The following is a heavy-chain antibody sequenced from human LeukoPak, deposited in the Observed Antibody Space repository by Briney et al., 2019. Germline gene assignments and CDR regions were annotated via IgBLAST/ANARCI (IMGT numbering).Heavy chain of an antibody. CDR2: IRYDGSNK. V-gene: IGHV3-30*02. Sequence: GGSLRLSCAASEFTFSSYGMHWVRQAPGKGLEWVAFIRYDGSNKYYADSVKGRFTISRDNPKNTLYLQMNSLRAGDTAVYYCAKDRLGAILYFDYWGQGTLVTVSS. D-gene: IGHD1-26*01. CDR3: AKDRLGAILYFDY. J-gene: IGHJ4*02. CDR1: EFTFSSYG.